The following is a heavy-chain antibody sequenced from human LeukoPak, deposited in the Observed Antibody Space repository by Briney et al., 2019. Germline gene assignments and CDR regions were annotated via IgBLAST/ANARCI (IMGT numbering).Heavy chain of an antibody. CDR3: GRDNYDFWSGYYTWWFDP. Sequence: SETLSLTCAVYGGSFSGYYWSWIRQPPGKGMEWIGAINHSGCTNYNPSLKSRVTISVDKSKNQFSLKLSAVTAADPAVYYCGRDNYDFWSGYYTWWFDPWGQGTLVTVSS. CDR2: INHSGCT. D-gene: IGHD3-3*01. CDR1: GGSFSGYY. V-gene: IGHV4-34*01. J-gene: IGHJ5*02.